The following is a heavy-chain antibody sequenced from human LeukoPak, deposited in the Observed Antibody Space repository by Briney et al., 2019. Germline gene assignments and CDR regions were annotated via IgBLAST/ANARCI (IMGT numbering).Heavy chain of an antibody. Sequence: SVKVSCKASGGTFSSYAISWVRQAPRQGLEWMGGIIPIFGTANYAQKFQGRVTITADKSTSTAYMELSSLRSEDTAVYYCARGDLAAAGTFWFDPWGQGTLVTVSS. J-gene: IGHJ5*02. CDR3: ARGDLAAAGTFWFDP. CDR1: GGTFSSYA. D-gene: IGHD6-13*01. V-gene: IGHV1-69*06. CDR2: IIPIFGTA.